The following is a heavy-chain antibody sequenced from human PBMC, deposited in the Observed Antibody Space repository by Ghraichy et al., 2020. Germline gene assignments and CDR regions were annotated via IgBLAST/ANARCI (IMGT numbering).Heavy chain of an antibody. V-gene: IGHV1-69*13. CDR2: IIPSFGTA. D-gene: IGHD3-9*01. CDR3: ARAPDRIFSPYIA. CDR1: GGSFSYYA. Sequence: SVKVSCKASGGSFSYYAISWVRQAPGQGLEWMGGIIPSFGTANYAQKFQGRVTITADESTSTAYMELSSLGSEDTAVYYCARAPDRIFSPYIAWGQGTLVTVSS. J-gene: IGHJ5*02.